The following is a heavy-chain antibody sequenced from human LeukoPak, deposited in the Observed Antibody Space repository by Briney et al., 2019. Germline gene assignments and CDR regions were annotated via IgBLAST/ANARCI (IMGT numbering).Heavy chain of an antibody. J-gene: IGHJ4*02. CDR3: ARKDSYYFDY. V-gene: IGHV4-34*01. D-gene: IGHD2-15*01. CDR1: GGSFSGYY. CDR2: INHSGST. Sequence: PSETLSLTCAVYGGSFSGYYWSWIRQPPGKGLEWIGEINHSGSTNYNPSHKSRVTISVDTSKNQFSLKLSSVTAADTAVYYCARKDSYYFDYWGQGTLVTVSP.